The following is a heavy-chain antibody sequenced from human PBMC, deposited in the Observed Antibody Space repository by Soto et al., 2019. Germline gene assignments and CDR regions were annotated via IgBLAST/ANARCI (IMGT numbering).Heavy chain of an antibody. CDR1: GPTFITYF. Sequence: QLQLVQSGAQVTKPGASVKVSCRISGPTFITYFIHWVRQAPGQGLEWMGWIDPKSGGTTYEQKFRGRVTMTRDTSINTAYMDLNRLTSDDRAMYYWARVSVDVPEWGQGTLITVSS. V-gene: IGHV1-2*02. CDR3: ARVSVDVPE. D-gene: IGHD5-12*01. CDR2: IDPKSGGT. J-gene: IGHJ4*02.